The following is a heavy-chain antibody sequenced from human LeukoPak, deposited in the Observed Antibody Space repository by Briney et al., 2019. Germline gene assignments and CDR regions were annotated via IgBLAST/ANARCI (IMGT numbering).Heavy chain of an antibody. CDR2: ISGSGGRT. V-gene: IGHV3-23*01. D-gene: IGHD3-10*01. J-gene: IGHJ4*02. CDR1: GFTFSSYG. Sequence: GGTLRLSCAASGFTFSSYGMSWVRQAPGKGLEWVSAISGSGGRTYYADSVKGRFTISRDNSKNTLYLQMNSLRAEDTAVYYCAKDLGIWFGETHWGQGTLVTVSS. CDR3: AKDLGIWFGETH.